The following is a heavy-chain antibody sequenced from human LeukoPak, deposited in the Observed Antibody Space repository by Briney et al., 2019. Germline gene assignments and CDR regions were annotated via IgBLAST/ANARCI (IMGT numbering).Heavy chain of an antibody. D-gene: IGHD3-16*02. V-gene: IGHV3-48*03. CDR1: GFTFSGYE. Sequence: GGSLRLSCAAAGFTFSGYEMNWVRQAPGKGLEWVSYISSSGRTIYYADSVKGRFTISRDNSKNTLYLQMNSLRAEDTAVYYCVKAGDDYVWGSYRLDYWGQGTLVTVSS. CDR3: VKAGDDYVWGSYRLDY. J-gene: IGHJ4*02. CDR2: ISSSGRTI.